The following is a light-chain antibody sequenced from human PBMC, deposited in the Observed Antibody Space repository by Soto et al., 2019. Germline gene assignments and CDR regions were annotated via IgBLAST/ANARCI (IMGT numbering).Light chain of an antibody. Sequence: PDSLAVSLGERATINCKASQSVLYSSNNKNYLTWYRQKPGQPPKRLIYWAATRESGVPDRFSGSGSGTDFTRPISSLQAVAVAVYDCQQYSRTPLTFGGATKVEIK. CDR3: QQYSRTPLT. J-gene: IGKJ4*02. V-gene: IGKV4-1*01. CDR1: QSVLYSSNNKNY. CDR2: WAA.